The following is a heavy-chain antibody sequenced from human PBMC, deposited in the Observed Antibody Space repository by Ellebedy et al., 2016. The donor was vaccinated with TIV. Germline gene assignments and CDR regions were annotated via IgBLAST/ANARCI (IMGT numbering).Heavy chain of an antibody. CDR1: GGSISSYY. V-gene: IGHV4-59*01. CDR2: IYYRGTT. CDR3: GRYSGNGWYFDL. Sequence: MPSETLSLTCTVSGGSISSYYWSWIRQPPGKGLEWIGYIYYRGTTNYNPSLKSRVTISVDTSKSQFSLKLSSVTAADTAVYHCGRYSGNGWYFDLWGRGTLVTVSS. J-gene: IGHJ2*01. D-gene: IGHD1-26*01.